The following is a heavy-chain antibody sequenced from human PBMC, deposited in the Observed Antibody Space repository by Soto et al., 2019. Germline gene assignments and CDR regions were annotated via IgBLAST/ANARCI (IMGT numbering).Heavy chain of an antibody. V-gene: IGHV1-2*02. D-gene: IGHD3-10*01. CDR3: ARVSGDGQE. CDR2: IDPKSGGT. Sequence: QLVQSGAEVKKPGASVRVSCKTSGPTFIAYYIHWLRQDPGQGLEWMGWIDPKSGGTTYEQKILGRVTMTRDTSINTGYMDLNRLTSDDTAVYYCARVSGDGQEWGQGPLITVSS. J-gene: IGHJ4*02. CDR1: GPTFIAYY.